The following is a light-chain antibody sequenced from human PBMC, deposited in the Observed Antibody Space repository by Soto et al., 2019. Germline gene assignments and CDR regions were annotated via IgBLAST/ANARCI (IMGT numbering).Light chain of an antibody. CDR1: QRISNNY. J-gene: IGKJ5*01. CDR3: QQYGSSPPIT. V-gene: IGKV3-20*01. CDR2: GAS. Sequence: EIVLTQSPGTLSLSPGERATLSCRASQRISNNYLAWYQQRPGQAPRLRIYGASSRANGIPERFSGSASGADFALTVSSLEPEDFAVYYCQQYGSSPPITFGQGTRLEIK.